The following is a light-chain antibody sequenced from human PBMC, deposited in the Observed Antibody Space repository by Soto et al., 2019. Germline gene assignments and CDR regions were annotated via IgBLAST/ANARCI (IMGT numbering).Light chain of an antibody. CDR3: QQYGSSPRT. J-gene: IGKJ1*01. Sequence: EIVLTQSPGTLSLSPEERATLSCRASQSVRSSYLAWYQQKPGQAPRLLIYGASSRATGIPDRFSGSGSGTEFTLTISRLEPEDFAVYYCQQYGSSPRTFGQGTKVEIK. CDR1: QSVRSSY. CDR2: GAS. V-gene: IGKV3-20*01.